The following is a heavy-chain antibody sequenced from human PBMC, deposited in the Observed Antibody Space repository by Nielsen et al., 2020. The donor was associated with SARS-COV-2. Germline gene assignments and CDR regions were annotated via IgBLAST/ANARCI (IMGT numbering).Heavy chain of an antibody. J-gene: IGHJ6*02. CDR1: GYTFTGYY. CDR2: INTNTGNP. Sequence: ASVKVSCKASGYTFTGYYMHWVRQAPGQGLEWMGWINTNTGNPTYAQGFTGRFVFSLDTSVSTAYLQISSLKAEDTAVYYCARGALYCSSTSCFFYYGMDVWGQGTTVTVSS. CDR3: ARGALYCSSTSCFFYYGMDV. D-gene: IGHD2-2*01. V-gene: IGHV7-4-1*02.